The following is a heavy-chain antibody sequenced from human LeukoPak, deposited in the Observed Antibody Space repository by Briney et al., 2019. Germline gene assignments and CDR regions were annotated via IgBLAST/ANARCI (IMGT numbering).Heavy chain of an antibody. V-gene: IGHV3-15*01. CDR1: EFTFSNDW. D-gene: IGHD1-26*01. J-gene: IGHJ4*02. CDR2: IKIKAGGGTT. CDR3: TTDPWELPKDY. Sequence: KPGGSLRLSCAASEFTFSNDWMSWVRQAPGKGLEWVGPIKIKAGGGTTDYGAPVKGRFIISRDDSKNTLYLQMNSLKTEDTAVYYCTTDPWELPKDYWGQGTLVTVSS.